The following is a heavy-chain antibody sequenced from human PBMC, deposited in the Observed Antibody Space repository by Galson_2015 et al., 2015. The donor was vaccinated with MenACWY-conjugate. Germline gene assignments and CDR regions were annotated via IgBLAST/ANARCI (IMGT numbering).Heavy chain of an antibody. CDR3: AKDYCSGPSCRFDY. CDR1: GFTFSSYA. D-gene: IGHD2-2*01. CDR2: ISGSGGDT. Sequence: SLRLSCAASGFTFSSYAMSWVRQAPGKGLEWVSAISGSGGDTYYAGSVKGRFTISRDNSKNTLYLQMNSLRAEDTAVYYCAKDYCSGPSCRFDYWGQGTLVTASS. J-gene: IGHJ4*02. V-gene: IGHV3-23*01.